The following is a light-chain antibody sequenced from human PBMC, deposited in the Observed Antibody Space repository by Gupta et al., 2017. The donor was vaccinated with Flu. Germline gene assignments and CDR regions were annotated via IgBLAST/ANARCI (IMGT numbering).Light chain of an antibody. J-gene: IGKJ4*02. Sequence: DFVMTQSPVSLPVTLGQPASGSCRSSQSLVHRNGNTYFTWFQQKPGQAPRRIIYKGSRGDLRDTDGFCGGGELNDFTRTSSMGEDEDGGVYYCTYSKALQTFGEGTKMEVK. CDR2: KGS. CDR3: TYSKALQT. CDR1: QSLVHRNGNTY. V-gene: IGKV2-30*02.